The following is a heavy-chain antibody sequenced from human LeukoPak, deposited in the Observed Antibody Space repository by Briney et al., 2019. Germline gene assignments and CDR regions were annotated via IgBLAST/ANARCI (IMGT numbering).Heavy chain of an antibody. J-gene: IGHJ4*02. Sequence: SETLSLTCPVSVGPISSSSYYWGWIRQPPGKGLEWIGSIYYSGSTYHNPSLKSPLTISVDTSKSQFSLKLTSVTAADTAVYYCARHGGGGYGYGFDYWGQGTLVTVSS. CDR3: ARHGGGGYGYGFDY. CDR2: IYYSGST. CDR1: VGPISSSSYY. D-gene: IGHD5-12*01. V-gene: IGHV4-39*01.